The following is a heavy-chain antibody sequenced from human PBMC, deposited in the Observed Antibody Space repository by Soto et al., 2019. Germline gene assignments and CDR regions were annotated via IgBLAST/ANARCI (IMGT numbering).Heavy chain of an antibody. CDR3: ARGRVGSSSWRHYYYYYYGMDV. V-gene: IGHV4-39*07. Sequence: PSETLSLTCTVSGCSISSSSYYWGWIRQPPGKGLEWIGYIYYSGSTNYNPSLKSRVTISVDTSKNQFSLKLSSVTAADTAVYYCARGRVGSSSWRHYYYYYYGMDVWGQGTTVTVSS. CDR1: GCSISSSSYY. J-gene: IGHJ6*02. D-gene: IGHD6-13*01. CDR2: IYYSGST.